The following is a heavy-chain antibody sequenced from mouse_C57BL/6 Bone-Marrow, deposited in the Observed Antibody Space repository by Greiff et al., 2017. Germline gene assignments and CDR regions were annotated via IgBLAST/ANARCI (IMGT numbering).Heavy chain of an antibody. CDR2: ISDGGSYT. J-gene: IGHJ1*03. Sequence: EVKVVESGGGLVKPGGSLKLSCAASGFTFSSYAMSWVRQTPEKRLEWVATISDGGSYTYYPDNVKGRFTISRDNAKNNLYLQMSHLKSEDTAMYYCAREVTYDVWGTGTTATVSS. CDR1: GFTFSSYA. CDR3: AREVTYDV. V-gene: IGHV5-4*01. D-gene: IGHD2-12*01.